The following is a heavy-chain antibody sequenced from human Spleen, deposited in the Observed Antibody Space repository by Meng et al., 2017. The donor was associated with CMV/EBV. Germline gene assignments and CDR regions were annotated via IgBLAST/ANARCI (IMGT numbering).Heavy chain of an antibody. Sequence: CKASGYSFTTYPMHWVRQAPGQRLEWMGWINTGNGHTKYSQKFQGRVTITRDTSASIAYMELSSLRSEDTAVYYCARALTGYYNVFYWGHGTLVTVSS. D-gene: IGHD3-9*01. CDR1: GYSFTTYP. V-gene: IGHV1-3*04. CDR2: INTGNGHT. J-gene: IGHJ4*01. CDR3: ARALTGYYNVFY.